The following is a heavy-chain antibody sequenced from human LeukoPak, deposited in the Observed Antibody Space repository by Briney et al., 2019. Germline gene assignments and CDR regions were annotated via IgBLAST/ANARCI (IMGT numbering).Heavy chain of an antibody. D-gene: IGHD3-22*01. V-gene: IGHV3-11*01. CDR2: ISSRDNLI. Sequence: PGGSLRLSCAASGFIVNDYYMIWLRQAPGEGLEGVSYISSRDNLIYYADSVKGRFTVSVDNAKNSLYLHLNSLRTEDTAVYYCAREQWFRWEYWGQGVLVTVSA. CDR1: GFIVNDYY. J-gene: IGHJ4*02. CDR3: AREQWFRWEY.